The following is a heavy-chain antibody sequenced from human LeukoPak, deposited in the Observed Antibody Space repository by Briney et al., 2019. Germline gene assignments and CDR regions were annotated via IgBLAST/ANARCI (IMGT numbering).Heavy chain of an antibody. V-gene: IGHV3-23*01. CDR1: GFTFSSYG. CDR2: ISDGGGGT. CDR3: AKGETYYDFWSGSNYFDY. J-gene: IGHJ4*02. D-gene: IGHD3-3*01. Sequence: GGSLRLSCAASGFTFSSYGMSWVRQAPGKGLEWVSTISDGGGGTYYADSVKGRFSISRDNSKNTLYLQMNSLRAEDTAVYYCAKGETYYDFWSGSNYFDYWGQGTLVTVSS.